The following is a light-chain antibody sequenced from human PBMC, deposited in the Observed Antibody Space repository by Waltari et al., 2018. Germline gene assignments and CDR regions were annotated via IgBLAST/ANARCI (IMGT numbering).Light chain of an antibody. CDR3: LESTYWPWT. V-gene: IGKV2-30*02. CDR1: QSLVHIDGITY. Sequence: DVVMTQSPLSLPVTLGQPASISCRSRQSLVHIDGITYLDWFHLRPGQSPRRLIYKISHRESGVPDRFSGSGSGTEFTLTISRVEAEDVGVYYCLESTYWPWTFGQGTKVEIK. J-gene: IGKJ1*01. CDR2: KIS.